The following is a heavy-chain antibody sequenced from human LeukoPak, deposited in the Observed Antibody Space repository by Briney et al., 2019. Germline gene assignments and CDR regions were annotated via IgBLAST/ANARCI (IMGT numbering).Heavy chain of an antibody. Sequence: GRSLRLSCAASGFTFSSYAMSWVRQAPGKGLEWVSAISGSGGSTYYADSVKGRFTISRDNSKNTLYLQMNSLRAEDTAVYYCAKATTPYYYDSSGYYYDYWGQGTLVTVSS. V-gene: IGHV3-23*01. CDR3: AKATTPYYYDSSGYYYDY. J-gene: IGHJ4*02. CDR2: ISGSGGST. CDR1: GFTFSSYA. D-gene: IGHD3-22*01.